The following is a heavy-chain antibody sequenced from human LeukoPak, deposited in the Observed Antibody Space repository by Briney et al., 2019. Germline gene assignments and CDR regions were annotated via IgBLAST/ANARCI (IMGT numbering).Heavy chain of an antibody. CDR2: IFPGDSDT. CDR3: ATSTITGTISSFDY. CDR1: GYSFTNSW. D-gene: IGHD1-7*01. V-gene: IGHV5-51*01. J-gene: IGHJ4*02. Sequence: GESLKISCKGSGYSFTNSWIGWVRQMPGKGVEWMGIIFPGDSDTRYSPSFQGQVTISADKSISTAYLQWSSLKASDTAMYYCATSTITGTISSFDYWGQGTLVTVSS.